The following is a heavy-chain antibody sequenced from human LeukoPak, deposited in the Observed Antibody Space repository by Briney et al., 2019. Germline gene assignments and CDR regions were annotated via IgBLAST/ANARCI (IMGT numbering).Heavy chain of an antibody. CDR2: ISAYNGNT. CDR3: ARDFYYDSSGYFDY. V-gene: IGHV1-18*01. Sequence: ASVKVSCKASGYTFTSYGISWVRQAPGQGLEWMGWISAYNGNTNYAQKLQGRVTMTTDTSTSTAYMELRSLRSDDTAVYYCARDFYYDSSGYFDYWGQGTLVTVSS. CDR1: GYTFTSYG. D-gene: IGHD3-22*01. J-gene: IGHJ4*02.